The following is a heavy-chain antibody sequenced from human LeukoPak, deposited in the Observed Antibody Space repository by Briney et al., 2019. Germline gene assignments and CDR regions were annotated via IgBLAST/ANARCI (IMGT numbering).Heavy chain of an antibody. CDR3: AKDLSWNTADR. CDR1: GFTYTDYW. J-gene: IGHJ5*02. V-gene: IGHV3-74*01. D-gene: IGHD5-18*01. Sequence: GGSLRLSCVGSGFTYTDYWMHWFRQAPGKGPVWVSRINPDGTIIDYADSVKGRFSISRDNAKNLLYLQMNGLRADDTAVYYCAKDLSWNTADRCGHGILVTVSS. CDR2: INPDGTII.